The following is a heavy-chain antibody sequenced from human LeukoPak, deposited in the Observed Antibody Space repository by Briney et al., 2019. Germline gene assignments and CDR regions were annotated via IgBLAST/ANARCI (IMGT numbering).Heavy chain of an antibody. CDR2: ISDTGGRT. CDR3: AKGRIQSYMAPEY. Sequence: GGSLRLSCAASAFTFGSFGMSWVRQAPGKGLEWVSAISDTGGRTFYADSVKGRFTISRDNSKNTLYLQMNTLRAEDTAVYYCAKGRIQSYMAPEYWGQGTLVTVSS. V-gene: IGHV3-23*01. D-gene: IGHD5-18*01. J-gene: IGHJ4*02. CDR1: AFTFGSFG.